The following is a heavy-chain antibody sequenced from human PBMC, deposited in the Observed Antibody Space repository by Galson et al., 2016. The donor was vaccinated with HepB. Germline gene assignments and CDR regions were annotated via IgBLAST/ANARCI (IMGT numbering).Heavy chain of an antibody. CDR2: LSYDETKT. V-gene: IGHV3-30-3*01. CDR1: GFSFRNYA. D-gene: IGHD1-7*01. Sequence: SLRLSCAASGFSFRNYAMHWVRQAPGKGLDWVAVLSYDETKTCYADSVKGRFTISRDSSKNTLYLQLNSLRADDTAVYYCAKDRALELRSGIDYWGQGTLVTVSS. CDR3: AKDRALELRSGIDY. J-gene: IGHJ4*02.